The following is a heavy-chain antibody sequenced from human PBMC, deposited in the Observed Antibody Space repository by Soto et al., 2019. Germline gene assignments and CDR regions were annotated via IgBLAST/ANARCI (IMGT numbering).Heavy chain of an antibody. CDR3: ARDRSGYDYNWFDP. V-gene: IGHV3-7*01. CDR1: GFTFNSYW. D-gene: IGHD5-12*01. CDR2: IKQDGSEK. Sequence: GGSLRLSCEASGFTFNSYWMSWVRQAPGKGLEWVANIKQDGSEKYYVDSVKGRFTISRDNAKNSLYLQMNSPRAEDTGIYYCARDRSGYDYNWFDPWGQGILVTVSS. J-gene: IGHJ5*02.